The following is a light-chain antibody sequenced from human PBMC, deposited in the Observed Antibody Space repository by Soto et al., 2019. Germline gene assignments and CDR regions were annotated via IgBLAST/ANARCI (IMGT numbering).Light chain of an antibody. CDR1: QSVSSN. Sequence: EIVMTQSPTILSVSPGERATLSCRASQSVSSNLAWYQQKPGQAPRLLIYGVYTRAPGIPARFSGSGSGTEFTLTISSLQSEDFAVYYCQQYGSSPWTFGQGTKVEIK. V-gene: IGKV3D-15*01. CDR2: GVY. CDR3: QQYGSSPWT. J-gene: IGKJ1*01.